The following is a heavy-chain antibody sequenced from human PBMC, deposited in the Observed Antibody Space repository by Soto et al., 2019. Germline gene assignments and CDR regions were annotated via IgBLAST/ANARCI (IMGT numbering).Heavy chain of an antibody. Sequence: SGPTLVNPTQTLTLTCTFSGFSLSTSGRRVSWIRQPPGKALEWLARIDWDDDKFYNTSLKTRLTISKDSSKNQVVLTMTNMDPVDTATYYCARMFHCSGGTCPFDYWGQGALVTVSS. J-gene: IGHJ4*02. CDR1: GFSLSTSGRR. CDR3: ARMFHCSGGTCPFDY. D-gene: IGHD2-15*01. V-gene: IGHV2-70*04. CDR2: IDWDDDK.